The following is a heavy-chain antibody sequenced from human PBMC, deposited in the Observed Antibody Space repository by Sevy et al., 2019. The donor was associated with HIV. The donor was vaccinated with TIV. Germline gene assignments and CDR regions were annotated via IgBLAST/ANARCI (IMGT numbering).Heavy chain of an antibody. CDR3: ARDPLLGIAREVARGGY. CDR2: ISGRGIT. CDR1: GFIFSDYY. J-gene: IGHJ4*02. D-gene: IGHD2-2*03. V-gene: IGHV3-11*01. Sequence: GGSLRLSCSGSGFIFSDYYMSWIRQAPGRGLGGVSSISGRGITYYAGSLEGRFTISRDNARNSLYLQMNSLRADDTAVYYCARDPLLGIAREVARGGYWGQGTLVTVSS.